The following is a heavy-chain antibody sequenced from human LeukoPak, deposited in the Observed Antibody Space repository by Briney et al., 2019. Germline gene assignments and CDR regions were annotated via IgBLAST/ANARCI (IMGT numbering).Heavy chain of an antibody. D-gene: IGHD3-3*01. CDR3: AREVRSRGTIFGVVIPSNWFDP. V-gene: IGHV3-74*01. J-gene: IGHJ5*02. CDR2: INSDGSST. CDR1: GFTFSSYW. Sequence: GGSLRLSCAASGFTFSSYWMHWVRQAPGKGLVWVSGINSDGSSTSYADSVKGRFTISRDNAKNTLYLQMNSLRAEDTAVYYCAREVRSRGTIFGVVIPSNWFDPWGQGTLVTVSS.